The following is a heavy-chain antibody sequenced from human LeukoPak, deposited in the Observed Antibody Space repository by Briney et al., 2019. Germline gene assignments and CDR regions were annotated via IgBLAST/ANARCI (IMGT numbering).Heavy chain of an antibody. Sequence: GGSLRLSCAASGFTFSTYSMSWVRQAPGKGLEWVSAIRSGGENTYYADSVRGRFTISRDNSRGTLSLQMNSLRAEDTAVYYCARDRARYYDSNADAFDIWGQGTMVTVSS. CDR1: GFTFSTYS. D-gene: IGHD3-22*01. CDR3: ARDRARYYDSNADAFDI. J-gene: IGHJ3*02. V-gene: IGHV3-23*01. CDR2: IRSGGENT.